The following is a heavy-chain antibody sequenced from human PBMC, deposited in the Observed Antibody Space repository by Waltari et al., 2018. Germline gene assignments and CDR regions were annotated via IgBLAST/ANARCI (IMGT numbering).Heavy chain of an antibody. D-gene: IGHD6-13*01. V-gene: IGHV3-73*01. Sequence: EVQVVESGGGLVQPGGSLKLPWPTSGFTFSGSTIHWVSQTPGKGLEWIGRIRSKPNNYATRYTASVEGRFTISRDDSENTAYLQMSSLMTEDTAVYYCTGGAVTGTDFWGQGTLVTVSS. CDR2: IRSKPNNYAT. J-gene: IGHJ4*02. CDR3: TGGAVTGTDF. CDR1: GFTFSGST.